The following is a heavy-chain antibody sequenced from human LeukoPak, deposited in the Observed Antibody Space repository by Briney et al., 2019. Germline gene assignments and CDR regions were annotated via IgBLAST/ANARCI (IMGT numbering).Heavy chain of an antibody. CDR3: AREDDYVWGSYRFGGFFDY. Sequence: PSETLSLTCTVSGGSISSYYWSWIRQPPGKGLEWIGSIYYSGSTYYNPSLKSRVTISVDTSKNQFSLKLSSVTAADTAVYYCAREDDYVWGSYRFGGFFDYWGQGTLVTVSS. D-gene: IGHD3-16*02. V-gene: IGHV4-59*05. CDR1: GGSISSYY. CDR2: IYYSGST. J-gene: IGHJ4*02.